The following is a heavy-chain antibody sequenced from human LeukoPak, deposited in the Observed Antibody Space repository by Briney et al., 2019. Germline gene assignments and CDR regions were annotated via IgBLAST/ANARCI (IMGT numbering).Heavy chain of an antibody. J-gene: IGHJ5*02. CDR1: GFTFSSYA. D-gene: IGHD6-13*01. V-gene: IGHV3-23*01. Sequence: PGGSLRLSCAASGFTFSSYAMSWVRQAPGKGLEWVSEISGSGGTTYYADSVKGRFTISRDNSKNTLYLQMNSLRAEDTAVYYCAKKGLYSVNNWFDPWGQGTLVTDSS. CDR3: AKKGLYSVNNWFDP. CDR2: ISGSGGTT.